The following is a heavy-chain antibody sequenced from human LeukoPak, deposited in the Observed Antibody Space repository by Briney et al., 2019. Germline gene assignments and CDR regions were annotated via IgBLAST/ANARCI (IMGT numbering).Heavy chain of an antibody. J-gene: IGHJ5*02. CDR1: GGSISSYY. CDR3: ARALVSPNWFDP. V-gene: IGHV4-59*01. CDR2: IYYSGST. D-gene: IGHD2-2*01. Sequence: KTSETLSLTCTVSGGSISSYYWSWIRQPPGKGLEWIGHIYYSGSTNYNPSLKSRVTISVDTSKNQFSLKLSSVTAADTAVYYCARALVSPNWFDPWGQGTLVTVSS.